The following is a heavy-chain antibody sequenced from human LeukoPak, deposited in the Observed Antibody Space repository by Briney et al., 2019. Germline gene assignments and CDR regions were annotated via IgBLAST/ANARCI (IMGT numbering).Heavy chain of an antibody. CDR1: GGSISSGGYY. CDR2: IYYSGST. CDR3: ARGSSSEYYFDY. V-gene: IGHV4-31*03. D-gene: IGHD6-6*01. Sequence: SETLSLTCTVSGGSISSGGYYWSWIRQHPGKGLEWIGYIYYSGSTYYNPSLKSRVTISVDTSKNQFSLNLSSMTAADTAVYYCARGSSSEYYFDYWGQGTLVTVSS. J-gene: IGHJ4*02.